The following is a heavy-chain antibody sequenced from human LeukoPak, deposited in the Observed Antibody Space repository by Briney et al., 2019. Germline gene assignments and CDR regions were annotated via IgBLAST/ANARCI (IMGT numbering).Heavy chain of an antibody. V-gene: IGHV1-46*01. Sequence: ASVKVSCKASGYTFTNYYMHWVRQAPGQGLEWMGIINPSGGSTTNAQKFQDRVTMTRDTSTSTVYMELSSLRSEDTAVYYCARVSGSYVYFGYWGQGTLVTVSS. CDR1: GYTFTNYY. CDR2: INPSGGST. CDR3: ARVSGSYVYFGY. D-gene: IGHD1-26*01. J-gene: IGHJ4*02.